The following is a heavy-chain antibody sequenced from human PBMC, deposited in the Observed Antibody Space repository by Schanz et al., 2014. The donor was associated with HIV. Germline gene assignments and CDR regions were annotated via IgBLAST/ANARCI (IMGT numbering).Heavy chain of an antibody. Sequence: EVQLVETGGGLIQPGGSLRLSCAVSGFTISSNYMSWVRQAPGKGLEWVSVVYIGDSTFYANSVKGRFTISRDNSKNTLNLQMNSLRGDDTGVYFCVRDLEPTIFGGYYHRYGMDVWGQGTTVIVSS. D-gene: IGHD3-3*01. V-gene: IGHV3-53*02. CDR2: VYIGDST. CDR1: GFTISSNY. CDR3: VRDLEPTIFGGYYHRYGMDV. J-gene: IGHJ6*02.